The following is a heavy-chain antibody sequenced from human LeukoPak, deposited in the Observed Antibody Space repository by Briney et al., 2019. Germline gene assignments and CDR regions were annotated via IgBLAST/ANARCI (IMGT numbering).Heavy chain of an antibody. CDR3: AKDMVSGWEPGVSDY. CDR1: GFTFDDYA. Sequence: GRSLRLSCAASGFTFDDYAMQGVGQAPAKGLEWVAGMSWNSGSIGYADSVKGRLTSSRDNAKDSLYLQMNSLRAEDTALYYCAKDMVSGWEPGVSDYWGQGTLVTVSS. V-gene: IGHV3-9*01. J-gene: IGHJ4*02. CDR2: MSWNSGSI. D-gene: IGHD6-19*01.